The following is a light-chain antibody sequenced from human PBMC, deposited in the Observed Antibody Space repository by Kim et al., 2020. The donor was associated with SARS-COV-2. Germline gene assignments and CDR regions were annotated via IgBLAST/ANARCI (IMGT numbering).Light chain of an antibody. CDR3: QQRKHWPPIT. CDR1: QSVDIY. V-gene: IGKV3-11*01. Sequence: EVVLTQSPATLSLSPGERATLSCRASQSVDIYLAWYQQKPGQAPRLLIFDTSNRATGIPARFSSSGSGTDFTLSISSLEPEDFAVYYCQQRKHWPPITFGKGTRLEIK. J-gene: IGKJ5*01. CDR2: DTS.